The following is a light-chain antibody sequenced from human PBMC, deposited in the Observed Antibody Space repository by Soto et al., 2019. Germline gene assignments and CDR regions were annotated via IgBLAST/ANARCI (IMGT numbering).Light chain of an antibody. CDR3: QSYDSSLSAV. CDR2: GNN. V-gene: IGLV1-40*01. J-gene: IGLJ7*01. CDR1: SSNVGAGYD. Sequence: QPVLTQPPSVSGAPGQRVTISCTGSSSNVGAGYDVHWYQQLPGTAPKLLIYGNNNRPSGVPDRFSGSKSGTSASLAITGLQAEDEADYYCQSYDSSLSAVFGGGTQLTVL.